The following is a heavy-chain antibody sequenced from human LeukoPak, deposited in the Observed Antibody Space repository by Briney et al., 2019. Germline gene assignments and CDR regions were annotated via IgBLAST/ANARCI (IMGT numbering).Heavy chain of an antibody. D-gene: IGHD2-2*01. CDR2: ISYDGSNK. J-gene: IGHJ4*02. Sequence: PGGSLRLSCAASGFTFSSYAMHWVRQAPGKGLEWVAVISYDGSNKYYADSVKGRFTISRDNPKNTLYLQMNSLRAEDTAVYYCARDKRRYCSSTSCYFGGYWGQGTLVTVSS. CDR1: GFTFSSYA. CDR3: ARDKRRYCSSTSCYFGGY. V-gene: IGHV3-30*04.